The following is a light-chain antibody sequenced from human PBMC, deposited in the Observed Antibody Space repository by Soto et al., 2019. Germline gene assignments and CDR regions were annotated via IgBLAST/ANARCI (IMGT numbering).Light chain of an antibody. J-gene: IGKJ3*01. CDR2: DAS. CDR1: QSVSSY. CDR3: RWRSNWLFW. V-gene: IGKV3-11*01. Sequence: EIVLTQSPATLSLSPGERATLSCRASQSVSSYLAWYQQKPGQAPRLLIPDASNRATAIPARFSGSGSGTDFTLTISSLEPEDFAVYYCRWRSNWLFWFGPGTKVDIK.